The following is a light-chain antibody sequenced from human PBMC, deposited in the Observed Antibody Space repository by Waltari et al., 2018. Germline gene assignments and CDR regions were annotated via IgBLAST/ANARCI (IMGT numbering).Light chain of an antibody. CDR3: HQSNNLPYT. CDR1: QCIGNS. J-gene: IGKJ2*01. Sequence: EIVLNQSPDFQSVTPKKKVTITCRASQCIGNSLHWYQQKPAQSPKLLIKYSSQSISGVPSRFIGSGSGTDFTLTIKSLEAEDAAAYYCHQSNNLPYTFGQGTKLEIK. V-gene: IGKV6D-21*02. CDR2: YSS.